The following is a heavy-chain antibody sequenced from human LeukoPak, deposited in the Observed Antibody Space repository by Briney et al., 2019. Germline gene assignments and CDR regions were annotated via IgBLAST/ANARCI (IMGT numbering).Heavy chain of an antibody. J-gene: IGHJ4*02. D-gene: IGHD7-27*01. V-gene: IGHV3-7*01. CDR3: MCWGTDNH. Sequence: GGSLRLSCTFSGLTFRSYWMNWVGQAPGKGLEGVANINPGGNEIRSVDSVKGRSIISRDNAKNCLDLQMSRLRVEDTAVYYCMCWGTDNHWGQGILVTVSS. CDR2: INPGGNEI. CDR1: GLTFRSYW.